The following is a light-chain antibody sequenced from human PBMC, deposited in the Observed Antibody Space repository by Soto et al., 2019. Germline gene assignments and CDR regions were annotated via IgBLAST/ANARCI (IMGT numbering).Light chain of an antibody. CDR1: QIVSSSY. CDR2: DAS. CDR3: QQFSSYPLT. V-gene: IGKV3D-20*01. Sequence: EIVLTQSPATLSLSPEERATLSCGASQIVSSSYLAWYQQKPGQAPRLLIYDASSRATGIPDRFSGGGSGTDFTLTISRLEPEDFAVYYCQQFSSYPLTFGGGTKVDIK. J-gene: IGKJ4*01.